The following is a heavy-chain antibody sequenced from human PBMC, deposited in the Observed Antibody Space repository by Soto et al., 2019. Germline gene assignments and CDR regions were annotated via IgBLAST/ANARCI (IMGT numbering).Heavy chain of an antibody. CDR1: GYSFTGYW. D-gene: IGHD1-26*01. Sequence: GESLKISCKGSGYSFTGYWIGWVRQMPGKGLEWMGIIYPGDSDTRYSPSFQGQVTISADKSISAAYLQWSSLKASDTAMYYCARDSGSYHFYYYYGMDVWGQGTTVTVSS. CDR3: ARDSGSYHFYYYYGMDV. J-gene: IGHJ6*02. V-gene: IGHV5-51*01. CDR2: IYPGDSDT.